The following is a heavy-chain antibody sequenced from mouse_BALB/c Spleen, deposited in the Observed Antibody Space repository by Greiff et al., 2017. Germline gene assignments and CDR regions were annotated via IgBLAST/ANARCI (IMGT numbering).Heavy chain of an antibody. J-gene: IGHJ4*01. Sequence: VQLVESGPGLVAPSQSLSITCNVSGFSLTSYGVHWVRQPPGKGLEWLGVIWAGGSTNYNSALMSRLSISKDNSKSQVFLKMNSLQTDDTAMYYCARDGYYVDYAMDYWGQGTSVTVSS. V-gene: IGHV2-9*02. CDR2: IWAGGST. D-gene: IGHD2-3*01. CDR1: GFSLTSYG. CDR3: ARDGYYVDYAMDY.